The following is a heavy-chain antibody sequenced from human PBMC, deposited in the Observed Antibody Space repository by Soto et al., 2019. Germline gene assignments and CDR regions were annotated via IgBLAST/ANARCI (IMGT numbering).Heavy chain of an antibody. V-gene: IGHV3-23*01. CDR2: ISGSGGST. J-gene: IGHJ6*02. CDR3: AKFRAIGSSSWPRDFYYYYGMDV. Sequence: EVQLLESGGGLVQPGGSLRLSCAASGFTFSSYAMSWVRQAPGKGLEWVSAISGSGGSTYYADSVKGRFTISRDNSKNTLYLQMNSLRAEDTAVYYCAKFRAIGSSSWPRDFYYYYGMDVWGQGTTVTVSS. CDR1: GFTFSSYA. D-gene: IGHD6-13*01.